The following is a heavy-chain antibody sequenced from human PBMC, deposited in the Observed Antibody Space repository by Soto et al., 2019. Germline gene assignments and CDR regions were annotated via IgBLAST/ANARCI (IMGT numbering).Heavy chain of an antibody. CDR2: IYHSGST. Sequence: PSETLSLTCAVSSGSISSSNWWSWVRQPPGKGLEWIGEIYHSGSTNYNPSLKSRVTISVDKSRNQFSLKLSSVTAADTAVYYCARDRRLDYYYMDAWGKGTTVTVSS. CDR3: ARDRRLDYYYMDA. CDR1: SGSISSSNW. J-gene: IGHJ6*03. V-gene: IGHV4-4*02.